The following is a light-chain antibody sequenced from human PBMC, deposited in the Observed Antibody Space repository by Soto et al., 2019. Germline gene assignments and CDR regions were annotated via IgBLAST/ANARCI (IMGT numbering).Light chain of an antibody. CDR2: EGT. CDR1: SSDVGTYDL. CDR3: CSYAGFSTLV. Sequence: QSALTQPAPVSGSPGQSVTISCTGSSSDVGTYDLVSWYQQHPGKAPKILIYEGTKRPSGVSNRFSGSKSGNTASLTISGLQAEDEADYFCCSYAGFSTLVFGGGTKLTVL. V-gene: IGLV2-23*01. J-gene: IGLJ3*02.